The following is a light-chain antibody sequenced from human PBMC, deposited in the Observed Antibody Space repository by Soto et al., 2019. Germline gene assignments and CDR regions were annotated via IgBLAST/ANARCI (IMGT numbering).Light chain of an antibody. V-gene: IGLV1-44*01. CDR3: AAWDGSLQSGV. CDR1: SSNIGSHV. CDR2: TNN. Sequence: QSVLTQPPSASGTPGQRVTISCSGSSSNIGSHVVNWYQQVPGTAPKLRIYTNNQRPSGVPDRFSDSKSGTSASLAISGLQSDDGADYYCAAWDGSLQSGVFGGGTKLTVL. J-gene: IGLJ3*02.